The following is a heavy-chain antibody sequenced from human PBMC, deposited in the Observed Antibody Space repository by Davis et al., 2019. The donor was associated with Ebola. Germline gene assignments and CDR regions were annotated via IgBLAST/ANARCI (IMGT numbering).Heavy chain of an antibody. J-gene: IGHJ4*02. V-gene: IGHV4-34*01. Sequence: SETLSLTCAVYGGSLRGHYWSWFRQPPGKGLEWIGEINHSGTTNYDPSLKSRVTISVDTSKNQFSLKLSSVTAADTAVYYCARGFWGAARLVDYWGQGTLVTVSS. CDR1: GGSLRGHY. CDR3: ARGFWGAARLVDY. D-gene: IGHD6-6*01. CDR2: INHSGTT.